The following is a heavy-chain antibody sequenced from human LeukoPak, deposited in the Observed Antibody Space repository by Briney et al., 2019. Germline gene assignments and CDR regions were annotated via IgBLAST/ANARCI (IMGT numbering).Heavy chain of an antibody. J-gene: IGHJ3*01. V-gene: IGHV3-7*04. CDR1: GFTFTNFW. D-gene: IGHD3-22*01. CDR3: VRVSQDDDYSDSPVQGAFDL. Sequence: GGSLRLSCAASGFTFTNFWMTWVRQAPGKGLEWVANIKQDGSEESYVDSVKGRFTISRDNTRNSLYLQMNDLRTEDTAVYYCVRVSQDDDYSDSPVQGAFDLWGQGTMVTVS. CDR2: IKQDGSEE.